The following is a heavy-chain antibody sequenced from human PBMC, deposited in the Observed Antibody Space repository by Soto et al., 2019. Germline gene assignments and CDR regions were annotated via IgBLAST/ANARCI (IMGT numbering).Heavy chain of an antibody. J-gene: IGHJ6*02. Sequence: AGGSLRLSCAASGFTFSDYYMSWIRQAPGKGLEWVSYISSSSSYTNYADSVKGRFTISRDNAKNSLYLQMNSLRAEDTAVYYCARDKKGATMVYYYYGMDVWGQGTTVTVSS. V-gene: IGHV3-11*06. D-gene: IGHD1-26*01. CDR1: GFTFSDYY. CDR3: ARDKKGATMVYYYYGMDV. CDR2: ISSSSSYT.